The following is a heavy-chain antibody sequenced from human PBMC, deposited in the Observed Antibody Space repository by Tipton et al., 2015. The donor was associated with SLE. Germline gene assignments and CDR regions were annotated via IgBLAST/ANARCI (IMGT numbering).Heavy chain of an antibody. V-gene: IGHV4-39*01. J-gene: IGHJ3*02. D-gene: IGHD3-10*01. CDR3: ARHRAPGSGTYYPDAFDI. CDR1: GGSISSSSYY. CDR2: IYYSGST. Sequence: LRLSCTVSGGSISSSSYYWGWIRQPPGKGLEWIGNIYYSGSTYYNPSLKSRVTVSVDTSKNQFSLKLSSVTAADTAVYYCARHRAPGSGTYYPDAFDIWGRGTRVTVSS.